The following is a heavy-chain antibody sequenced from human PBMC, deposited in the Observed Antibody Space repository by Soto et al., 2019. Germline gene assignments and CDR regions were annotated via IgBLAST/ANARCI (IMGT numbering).Heavy chain of an antibody. D-gene: IGHD2-15*01. V-gene: IGHV4-59*01. CDR1: GGSLSSYY. J-gene: IGHJ4*02. CDR3: ASGYCSGGSCYSGLGTFDY. Sequence: ASETPFLTCTVSGGSLSSYYLSWIRQPPGKGLEWIGYIYYSGSTNYNPSLKSRVTISVDTSKNQFSLKLSSVTAADTAVYYCASGYCSGGSCYSGLGTFDYWGQGTLVTVSS. CDR2: IYYSGST.